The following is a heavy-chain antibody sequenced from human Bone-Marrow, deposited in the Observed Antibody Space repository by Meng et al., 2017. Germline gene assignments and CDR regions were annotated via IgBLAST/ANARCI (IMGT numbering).Heavy chain of an antibody. D-gene: IGHD2/OR15-2a*01. CDR2: ISPNSGDT. J-gene: IGHJ4*02. V-gene: IGHV1-2*02. CDR3: ATLLPDYPFDY. CDR1: GYILTGYY. Sequence: QVEWVQSGAKVRKPGASVKVSCKASGYILTGYYMHWVRQAPGQGLEWMGWISPNSGDTSYAQNFQGRVTMTRDTSISTAYMELSRLRSDDTAVYYCATLLPDYPFDYWGQGTLVTVSS.